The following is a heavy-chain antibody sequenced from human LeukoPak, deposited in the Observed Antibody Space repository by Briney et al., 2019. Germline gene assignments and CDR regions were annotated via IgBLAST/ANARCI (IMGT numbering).Heavy chain of an antibody. V-gene: IGHV3-21*01. J-gene: IGHJ6*03. CDR3: ARVYGVRALYYYYYMDV. D-gene: IGHD3-10*01. Sequence: GGSLRLSCAASGFTFSSYSMNWVRQAPGKGLEWVSSISSSSSYIYYADSVKGRFTISRDNAKNSLYLQMNSLRAEDTAVYYCARVYGVRALYYYYYMDVWGKGTTVTVSS. CDR2: ISSSSSYI. CDR1: GFTFSSYS.